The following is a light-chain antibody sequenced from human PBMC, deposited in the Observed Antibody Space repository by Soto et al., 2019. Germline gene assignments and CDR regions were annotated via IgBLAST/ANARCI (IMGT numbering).Light chain of an antibody. Sequence: ILWTQSPCTLSLSPGERATLSCRASQSVSNNDLAWYQQKPGQTPRPLSYGASSRATGIPDRFSGSGSGTEFTLTISRLQPEDFAVYYCQQHGSSPITFGQGTRLEIK. CDR3: QQHGSSPIT. CDR1: QSVSNND. CDR2: GAS. J-gene: IGKJ5*01. V-gene: IGKV3-20*01.